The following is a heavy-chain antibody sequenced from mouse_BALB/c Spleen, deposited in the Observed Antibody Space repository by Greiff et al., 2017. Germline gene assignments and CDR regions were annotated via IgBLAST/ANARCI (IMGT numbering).Heavy chain of an antibody. Sequence: DLVKPGASVKLSCKASGYTFTSYWINWIKQRPGQGLEWIGRIAPGSGSTYYNEMFKGKATLTVDTSSSTAYIQLSSLSSEDSAVYFCALYGNCGGPWFAYWGQGTLVTVSA. J-gene: IGHJ3*01. CDR3: ALYGNCGGPWFAY. D-gene: IGHD2-1*01. CDR2: IAPGSGST. CDR1: GYTFTSYW. V-gene: IGHV1S41*01.